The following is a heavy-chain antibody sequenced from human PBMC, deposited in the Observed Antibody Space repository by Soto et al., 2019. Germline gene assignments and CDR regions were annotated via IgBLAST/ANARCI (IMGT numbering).Heavy chain of an antibody. CDR2: IYYHGGT. V-gene: IGHV4-31*03. CDR1: GGSITNDGYY. CDR3: GRVGPTFGVVREFYFDS. D-gene: IGHD3-3*01. J-gene: IGHJ4*02. Sequence: QVQLQESGPGLLKASQTLSLTCTVSGGSITNDGYYWGWIRQHPGKGLEWIGYIYYHGGTYYSPSLKSRLTISVDTSKNQCSLNLRSVTAADTAVYYCGRVGPTFGVVREFYFDSWGQGTLVTVSS.